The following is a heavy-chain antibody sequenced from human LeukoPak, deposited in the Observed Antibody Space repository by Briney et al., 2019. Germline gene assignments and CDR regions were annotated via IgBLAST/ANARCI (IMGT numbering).Heavy chain of an antibody. V-gene: IGHV3-11*01. D-gene: IGHD2-15*01. CDR1: GFTFSDYY. CDR2: ISSSGSTI. Sequence: GGSLRLSCAASGFTFSDYYMSWIRQAPGKGLEWVSYISSSGSTIYYADSVKGRFTISRDNAKNSLYLQMNSLKVEDTAIYYCTTDRWYSADHWGQGTLVTVSS. J-gene: IGHJ5*02. CDR3: TTDRWYSADH.